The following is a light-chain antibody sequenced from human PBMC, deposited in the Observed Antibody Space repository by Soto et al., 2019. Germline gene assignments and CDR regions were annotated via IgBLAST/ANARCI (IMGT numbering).Light chain of an antibody. CDR1: QSVSSY. CDR3: QQGET. Sequence: EFVLTQSPATLSLSPGERATLSCRASQSVSSYLAWYQQKPGQAPRLLMYDASNRATGIPAKFSGSGSGTDFTLTISSLEPEDFAVYYCQQGETFVQGTKVEIK. V-gene: IGKV3-11*01. CDR2: DAS. J-gene: IGKJ1*01.